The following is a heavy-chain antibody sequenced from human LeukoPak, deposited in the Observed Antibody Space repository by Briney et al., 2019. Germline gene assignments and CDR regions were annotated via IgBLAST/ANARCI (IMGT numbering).Heavy chain of an antibody. CDR2: INHSGST. D-gene: IGHD3-10*01. CDR3: ARDYYGSGSLPDAFDI. CDR1: GGSFSGYY. V-gene: IGHV4-34*01. Sequence: PSETLSLTCAVYGGSFSGYYWSWIRQPPGKGLEWIGEINHSGSTNYNPSLKSRVTISVDTSKNQFSLKLSSVTAADTAVYYCARDYYGSGSLPDAFDIWGQGTMVTVSS. J-gene: IGHJ3*02.